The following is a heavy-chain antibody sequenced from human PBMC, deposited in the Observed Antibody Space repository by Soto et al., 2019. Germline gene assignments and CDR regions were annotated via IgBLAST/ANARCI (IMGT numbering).Heavy chain of an antibody. Sequence: EVQLVESGGGLVQPGGSLRLSCAASGFTFSRHWMHWVRQAPGKGLVWVSRINSDGTSTNYADSVKGRFTISRDNAKNTLYLQMNSLRGKDTAVYHCASPYTATIHNGLNSWGQGTLVTVSS. J-gene: IGHJ4*02. CDR1: GFTFSRHW. CDR2: INSDGTST. CDR3: ASPYTATIHNGLNS. V-gene: IGHV3-74*01. D-gene: IGHD5-12*01.